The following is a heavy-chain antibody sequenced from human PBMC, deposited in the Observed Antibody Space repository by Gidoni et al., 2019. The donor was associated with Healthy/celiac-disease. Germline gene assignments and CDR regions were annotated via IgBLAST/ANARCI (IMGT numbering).Heavy chain of an antibody. CDR3: ASLGYCSSTCCYVGAIDY. D-gene: IGHD2-2*01. J-gene: IGHJ4*02. CDR1: TGGLS. CDR2: IYHSGST. Sequence: TGGLSSCWIRQPPGKGLEWIGSIYHSGSTNYNPSLKSRVTISVDTSKNQFSLKLSSVTAADTAVYYCASLGYCSSTCCYVGAIDYWGQGTLVTVSS. V-gene: IGHV4-38-2*01.